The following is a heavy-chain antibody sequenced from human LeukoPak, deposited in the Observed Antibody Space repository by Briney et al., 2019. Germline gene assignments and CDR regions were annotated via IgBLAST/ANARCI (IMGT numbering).Heavy chain of an antibody. Sequence: ASVKVSCKASGYTFTSYAMNWVRQAPGQGREWMGWINTNTGNPTYAQGFTGRFVFSLDTSVSTAYLQISSLKAEDTAVYYCASKIAWWALDIWGQGTMVTVSS. J-gene: IGHJ3*02. CDR2: INTNTGNP. CDR1: GYTFTSYA. D-gene: IGHD2-8*02. CDR3: ASKIAWWALDI. V-gene: IGHV7-4-1*02.